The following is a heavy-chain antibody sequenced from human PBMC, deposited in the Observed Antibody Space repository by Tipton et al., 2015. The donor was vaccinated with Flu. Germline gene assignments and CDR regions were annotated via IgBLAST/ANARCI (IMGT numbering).Heavy chain of an antibody. V-gene: IGHV3-23*01. J-gene: IGHJ5*01. CDR1: GFGFNTYA. D-gene: IGHD6-13*01. CDR2: ISGSGSST. Sequence: SLRLSCTVSGFGFNTYAINWVRQAPGKGLEWVSSISGSGSSTYYADSVKGRFIISRDNSENTVYLQMNNLRVDDTAVYYCAKDHLQYSSSWFDYWGLGTLVTVSS. CDR3: AKDHLQYSSSWFDY.